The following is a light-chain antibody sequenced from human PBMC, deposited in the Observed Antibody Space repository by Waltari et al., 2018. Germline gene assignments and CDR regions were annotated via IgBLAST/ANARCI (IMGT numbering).Light chain of an antibody. CDR3: SSYAHNNHFV. J-gene: IGLJ1*01. CDR1: NSDVGAINS. V-gene: IGLV2-8*01. CDR2: EVT. Sequence: QSVLTQPPSATGSPGQPVTIPCTGTNSDVGAINSVSWYQQHPGKVPKLLIYEVTKRPSGVPDRFSGSKSGNTASLTVSGLQADDGADYYCSSYAHNNHFVFGTGTKVTVL.